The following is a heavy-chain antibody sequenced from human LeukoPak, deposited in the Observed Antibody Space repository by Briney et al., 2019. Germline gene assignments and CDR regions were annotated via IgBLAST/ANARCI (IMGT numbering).Heavy chain of an antibody. Sequence: SETLSLTCTVSGGPISSSSYLWGWIRQPPGKGLDWIGSIYYSGNTYYNPSLKSRGTMSVDTSKNHFSLKLRSVTAANTTVYYCARGRREYCTSTSCYYYFDYWGQGTLVTVSS. J-gene: IGHJ4*02. CDR3: ARGRREYCTSTSCYYYFDY. CDR2: IYYSGNT. CDR1: GGPISSSSYL. V-gene: IGHV4-39*02. D-gene: IGHD2-2*01.